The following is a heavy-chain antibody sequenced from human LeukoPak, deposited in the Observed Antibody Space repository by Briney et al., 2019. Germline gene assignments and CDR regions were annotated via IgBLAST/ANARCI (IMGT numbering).Heavy chain of an antibody. D-gene: IGHD4/OR15-4a*01. V-gene: IGHV4-59*01. CDR1: GGSISGYY. Sequence: SETLSLTCTVSGGSISGYYWSWIRQPAGKGLEWIRYIYYSGTTDYSPSLRSRVTMSLDTSKNQFSLKLSSVTTADTAVYYCARMGAIAGASANPDYWGQGTLVSVSS. CDR3: ARMGAIAGASANPDY. J-gene: IGHJ4*02. CDR2: IYYSGTT.